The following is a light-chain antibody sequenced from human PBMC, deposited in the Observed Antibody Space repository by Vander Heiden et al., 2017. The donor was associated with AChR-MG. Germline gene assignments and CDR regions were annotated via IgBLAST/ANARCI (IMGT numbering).Light chain of an antibody. Sequence: QSALTQPASVSGSPGPSITISCTGTSSDVGGYNYVSWYQQHPGKAPKLMIYEVSNRPSGVSNRFSGSKSGNTAFLTISGLQAEDEADYYCSSYTSSSTLVVFGGGTKLTVL. V-gene: IGLV2-14*01. CDR3: SSYTSSSTLVV. CDR2: EVS. CDR1: SSDVGGYNY. J-gene: IGLJ2*01.